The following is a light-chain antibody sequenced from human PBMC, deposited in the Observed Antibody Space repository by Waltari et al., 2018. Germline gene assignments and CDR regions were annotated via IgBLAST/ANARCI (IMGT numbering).Light chain of an antibody. V-gene: IGLV2-14*03. CDR3: SSYTRSSSYV. CDR2: DFS. Sequence: QPALTQPASVPGSPEQSITIPCTGTSRDIGGENFVPCYQHHQGKAPKPILFDFSDRPSGVSNRFSGSKSGNSASLTISGLQAEDEADYYCSSYTRSSSYVFGTGTKVTVL. CDR1: SRDIGGENF. J-gene: IGLJ1*01.